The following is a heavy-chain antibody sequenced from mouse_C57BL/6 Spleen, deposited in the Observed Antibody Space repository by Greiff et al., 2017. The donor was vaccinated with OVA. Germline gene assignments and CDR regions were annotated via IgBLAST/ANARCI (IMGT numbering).Heavy chain of an antibody. Sequence: VNVVESGPELVKPGASVKISCKASGYAFSSSWMNWVKQRPGKGLEWIGRIYPGDGDTNYNGKFKGKATLTADKSSSTAYMQLSSLTSEDSAVYFCARGDYYGSSWYFDVWGTGTTVTVSS. D-gene: IGHD1-1*01. CDR3: ARGDYYGSSWYFDV. J-gene: IGHJ1*03. CDR2: IYPGDGDT. CDR1: GYAFSSSW. V-gene: IGHV1-82*01.